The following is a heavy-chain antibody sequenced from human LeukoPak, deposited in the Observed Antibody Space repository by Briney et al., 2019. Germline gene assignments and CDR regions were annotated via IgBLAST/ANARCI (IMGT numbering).Heavy chain of an antibody. V-gene: IGHV3-69-1*01. CDR3: ARDRTG. J-gene: IGHJ4*02. Sequence: GGSLRLSCATSGFTFTDYYMSWIRQAPGKGLEWVSSISSSSYIYYADSVKGRFTISRDNAKNSLYLQMNSLRAEDTAVYYCARDRTGWGQGTLVTVSS. CDR2: ISSSSYI. CDR1: GFTFTDYY. D-gene: IGHD3/OR15-3a*01.